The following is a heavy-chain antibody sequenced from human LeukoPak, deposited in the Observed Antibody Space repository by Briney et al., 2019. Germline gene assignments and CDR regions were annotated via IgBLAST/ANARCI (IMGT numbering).Heavy chain of an antibody. CDR3: ARGICSGGSCYSPGSFDT. V-gene: IGHV4-4*07. CDR2: IYPSGTT. Sequence: PSETLSLTCTVSGDSINNYYWSWLRQPAGKGPEWIGRIYPSGTTNYNPSLKSRVTMSVDTSKNQFSLKLSSVTAADTAFYYCARGICSGGSCYSPGSFDTWGQGTMVTVSS. CDR1: GDSINNYY. D-gene: IGHD2-15*01. J-gene: IGHJ3*02.